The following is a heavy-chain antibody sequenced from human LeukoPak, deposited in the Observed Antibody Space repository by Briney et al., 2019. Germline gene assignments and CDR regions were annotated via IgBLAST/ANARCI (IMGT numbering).Heavy chain of an antibody. V-gene: IGHV3-64*01. D-gene: IGHD2-8*01. CDR1: GFTFSSYV. CDR3: ARNKRYCTNGICYTNGGFDH. Sequence: GRSLRLSCAASGFTFSSYVMHWVRQAPGKGLEYVSAISSNGGSTYYPNSVKGRFTISRDNSKNTLYLQMGSLRAEDMAIYYCARNKRYCTNGICYTNGGFDHWGQGTLVTVSS. J-gene: IGHJ4*02. CDR2: ISSNGGST.